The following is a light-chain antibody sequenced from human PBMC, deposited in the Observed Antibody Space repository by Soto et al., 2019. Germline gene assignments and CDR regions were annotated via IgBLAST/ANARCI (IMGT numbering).Light chain of an antibody. CDR3: QQRYHWPPLT. J-gene: IGKJ4*01. Sequence: EIVLTQSPATLSLSPGDTATLSCRASESVIHYLAWYQQKPGQAPRLLIYDATNRATGIPARFSGSGSGTDFPLTISSLEPEDFAVYYCQQRYHWPPLTFGGGTKVEVK. CDR2: DAT. V-gene: IGKV3-11*01. CDR1: ESVIHY.